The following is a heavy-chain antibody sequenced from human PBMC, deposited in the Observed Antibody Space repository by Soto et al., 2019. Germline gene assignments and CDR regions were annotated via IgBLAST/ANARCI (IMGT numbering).Heavy chain of an antibody. CDR1: GFTFTNYG. D-gene: IGHD1-26*01. CDR2: LSGSGDST. CDR3: AKDRVGATPVHYIDY. J-gene: IGHJ4*02. V-gene: IGHV3-23*01. Sequence: GGSLRLSCAASGFTFTNYGMSWVRQAPGKGLEWVSTLSGSGDSTFYADSVKGRFTISRDNSKNTLYLQMNSLRAEDTAVYSCAKDRVGATPVHYIDYWGQGTLVTVSS.